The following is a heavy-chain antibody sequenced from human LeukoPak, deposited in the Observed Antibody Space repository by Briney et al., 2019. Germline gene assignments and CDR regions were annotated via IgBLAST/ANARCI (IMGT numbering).Heavy chain of an antibody. V-gene: IGHV3-30*03. J-gene: IGHJ5*02. D-gene: IGHD1-1*01. CDR1: GFTVSGNF. CDR2: VSFDGSNE. Sequence: QPGGSLRLSCAASGFTVSGNFMNWVRQAPGKGLEWVAVVSFDGSNEKYADSVRGRFTISRDNSKKMLYLQMNSLSREDTAVYYCVRGVGYTLLSWGQGTLVTVSS. CDR3: VRGVGYTLLS.